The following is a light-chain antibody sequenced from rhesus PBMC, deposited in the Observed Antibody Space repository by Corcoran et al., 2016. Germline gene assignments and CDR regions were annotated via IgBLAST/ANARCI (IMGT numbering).Light chain of an antibody. CDR1: CSDIGGYNY. J-gene: IGLJ1*01. Sequence: QSAPTQPPSVSGSPGQSVTISCTGTCSDIGGYNYVSWYQQHPGKAPKLMISGVSNRPSGVSDRFSGSKSDNTASLTFSGLQAEDDADYYCCSFTTSSTFIFGAGTRLXVL. CDR2: GVS. V-gene: IGLV2S7*01. CDR3: CSFTTSSTFI.